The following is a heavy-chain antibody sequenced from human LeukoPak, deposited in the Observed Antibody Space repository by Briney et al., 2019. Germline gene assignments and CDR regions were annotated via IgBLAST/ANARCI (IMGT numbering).Heavy chain of an antibody. CDR3: ARDAQGGFDF. V-gene: IGHV3-74*01. CDR2: INGGGSIT. D-gene: IGHD3-16*01. Sequence: GGSLRLSCAASGFTFSKYWMHWVRQAPGKGLVWVSRINGGGSITTHADSVKGRFTISRDNAKNTVYLQMNSLRAEATAVYYCARDAQGGFDFWGQGTMVTVSS. J-gene: IGHJ3*01. CDR1: GFTFSKYW.